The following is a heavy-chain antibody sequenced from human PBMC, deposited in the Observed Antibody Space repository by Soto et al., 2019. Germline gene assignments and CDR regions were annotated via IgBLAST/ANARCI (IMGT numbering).Heavy chain of an antibody. CDR2: ISSDGSTT. CDR3: ARASGSWSNWFDP. J-gene: IGHJ5*02. V-gene: IGHV3-74*01. Sequence: EVQLVESGGGLVQPGGSLRLSCAASGFTFSSYWMHWVRQAPGKGLVWVSRISSDGSTTTYADSVKGRFTISRDNAKNTLYLQMNSLRVEDTAVYYCARASGSWSNWFDPWGQGTLVTVSS. D-gene: IGHD6-13*01. CDR1: GFTFSSYW.